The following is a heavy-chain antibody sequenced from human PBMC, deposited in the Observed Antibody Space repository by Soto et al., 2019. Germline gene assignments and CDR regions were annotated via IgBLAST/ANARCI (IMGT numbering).Heavy chain of an antibody. CDR2: IYYSGRT. CDR1: GGSINSDNYY. CDR3: ARDRANSPDYFDD. J-gene: IGHJ4*02. Sequence: QVQLQESGPGLVKPSQTLSLTCTVSGGSINSDNYYWSWIHQPPGEGMEWIGYIYYSGRTHYNPSLESRVTISIDTSKRQFSLKLSSVSAADTAVYYCARDRANSPDYFDDWGQGTLVTVSS. D-gene: IGHD1-1*01. V-gene: IGHV4-30-4*01.